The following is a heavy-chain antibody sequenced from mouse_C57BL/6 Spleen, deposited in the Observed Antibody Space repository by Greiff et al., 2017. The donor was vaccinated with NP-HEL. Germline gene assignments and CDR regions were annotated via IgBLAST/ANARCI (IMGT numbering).Heavy chain of an antibody. Sequence: EVQLVESGGGLVKPGGSLKLSCAASGFTFSDYGMHWVRQAPEKGLEWVAYISSGSSTIYYADTVKGRFPISRDNAKNTLSLQMNSLRSEDTPMDDGAGRRITTVVSGAMDYWGQGTSVTVSS. D-gene: IGHD1-1*01. J-gene: IGHJ4*01. CDR1: GFTFSDYG. CDR2: ISSGSSTI. CDR3: AGRRITTVVSGAMDY. V-gene: IGHV5-17*01.